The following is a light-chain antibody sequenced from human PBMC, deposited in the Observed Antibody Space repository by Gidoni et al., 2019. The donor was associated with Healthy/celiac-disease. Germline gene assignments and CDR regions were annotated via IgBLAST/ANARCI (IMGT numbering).Light chain of an antibody. V-gene: IGLV2-23*01. Sequence: HSALTQPPSVSGSPGQSITISCTGTSSDVGSYNLVSWYQQHPGKAPKLMIYEGSKRPSGVSNRFSGSKSGNTASLTISGLQAEDEADYYCCSYAGSSTPFWVFGGGTKLTVL. J-gene: IGLJ2*01. CDR3: CSYAGSSTPFWV. CDR1: SSDVGSYNL. CDR2: EGS.